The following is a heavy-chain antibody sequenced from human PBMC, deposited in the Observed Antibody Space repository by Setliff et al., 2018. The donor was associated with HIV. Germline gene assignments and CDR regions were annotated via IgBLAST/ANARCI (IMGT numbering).Heavy chain of an antibody. J-gene: IGHJ3*02. CDR3: ARDTGYKSSWYGAFDI. CDR2: INPNGGYT. CDR1: GYIFTDYY. Sequence: ASVKVSCKASGYIFTDYYIHWVRQAPGQGLEWMGWINPNGGYTNYAQKFLGRVTMTQDTSFTTAYLELSRLGSDDTAVYYCARDTGYKSSWYGAFDIWGQGTMVTVAS. V-gene: IGHV1-2*02. D-gene: IGHD6-13*01.